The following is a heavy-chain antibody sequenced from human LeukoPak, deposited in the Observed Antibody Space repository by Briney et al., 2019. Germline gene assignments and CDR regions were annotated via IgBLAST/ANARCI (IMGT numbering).Heavy chain of an antibody. CDR2: IYYSGST. Sequence: PWETLSLTCTVSGGSISNNIYYWGWIRQPPGKGLEWIGSIYYSGSTYYNPSLKSRVTISVDTSKNQFSLKLSSVTAADTAVYYCARSTVAGTRKVDYWGQGTLVTVSS. V-gene: IGHV4-39*01. CDR1: GGSISNNIYY. CDR3: ARSTVAGTRKVDY. J-gene: IGHJ4*02. D-gene: IGHD6-19*01.